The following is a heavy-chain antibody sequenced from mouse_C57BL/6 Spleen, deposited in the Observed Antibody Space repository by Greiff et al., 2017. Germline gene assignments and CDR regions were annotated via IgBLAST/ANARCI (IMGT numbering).Heavy chain of an antibody. V-gene: IGHV1-42*01. CDR1: GYSFTGYY. Sequence: EVQLVESGPELVKPGASVKISCKASGYSFTGYYMHWVKQSPEKSLEWIGEINPSTGGTTYNQKFKAKATLTVDKSSSTAYMQLKSLTSEDSAVYYCARTYYDSSFDYWGQGTTLTVSS. D-gene: IGHD1-1*01. CDR2: INPSTGGT. J-gene: IGHJ2*01. CDR3: ARTYYDSSFDY.